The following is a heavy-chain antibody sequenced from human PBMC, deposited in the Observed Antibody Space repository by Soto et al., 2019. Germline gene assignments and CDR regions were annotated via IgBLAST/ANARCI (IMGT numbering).Heavy chain of an antibody. D-gene: IGHD1-1*01. CDR1: GVTFSSYA. CDR3: AADGLDNANRYSCYYHGMGV. V-gene: IGHV1-69*05. J-gene: IGHJ6*02. CDR2: IIPIFGTA. Sequence: SVEVCCKAPGVTFSSYAVWCGRQAHGKGLEWMGGIIPIFGTANYAQKFQERVTITRDMSTSTAYMELSSLRSEDTAVYYCAADGLDNANRYSCYYHGMGVCGQRTTVPVYS.